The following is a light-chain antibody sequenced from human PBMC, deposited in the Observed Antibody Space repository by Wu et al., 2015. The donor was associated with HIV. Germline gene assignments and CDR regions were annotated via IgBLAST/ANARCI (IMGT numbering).Light chain of an antibody. V-gene: IGKV1-5*03. CDR3: QQYNNWPMYT. CDR1: QSINSW. J-gene: IGKJ2*01. Sequence: DIQMTQSPSTLSASVGDRVTITCRASQSINSWLAWYQRKPGKAPKLLIYKASSLESGVPSRFSGSGSGTEFTLTISSLQPDDFAVYYCQQYNNWPMYTFGQGTKLEIK. CDR2: KAS.